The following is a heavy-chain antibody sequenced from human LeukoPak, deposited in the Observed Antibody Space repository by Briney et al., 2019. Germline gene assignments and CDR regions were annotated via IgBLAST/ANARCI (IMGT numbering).Heavy chain of an antibody. CDR2: IYGGVNT. V-gene: IGHV3-66*01. CDR3: AISPKTGFLFDY. CDR1: GFTVSSNY. D-gene: IGHD1-1*01. J-gene: IGHJ4*02. Sequence: SGGSLRLSCAASGFTVSSNYMSWVRQAPGKGLEWVSVIYGGVNTVYADSVQGRFTISRDNSKNTLYLQMGSLRAEDTAVYYCAISPKTGFLFDYWGKGTLVTVSS.